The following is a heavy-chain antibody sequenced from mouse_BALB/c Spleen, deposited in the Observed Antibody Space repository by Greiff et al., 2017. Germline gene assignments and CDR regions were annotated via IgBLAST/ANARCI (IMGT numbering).Heavy chain of an antibody. V-gene: IGHV2-6-5*01. CDR2: IWGGGST. CDR1: GFSLTDYG. D-gene: IGHD1-1*01. J-gene: IGHJ2*01. CDR3: AKQGNYGLPYYFDY. Sequence: QVQLKQSGPGLVAPSQSLSITCTVSGFSLTDYGVSWIRQPPGKGLEWLGVIWGGGSTYYNSALKSRLSISKDNSKSQVFLKMNSLQTDDTAMYYCAKQGNYGLPYYFDYWGQGTTLTVSS.